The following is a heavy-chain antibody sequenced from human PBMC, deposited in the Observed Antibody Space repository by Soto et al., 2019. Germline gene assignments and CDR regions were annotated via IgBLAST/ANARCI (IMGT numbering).Heavy chain of an antibody. J-gene: IGHJ6*02. CDR2: INADNGNT. CDR1: GYTFTSYA. CDR3: ARDLDTAMARVPFNYYYGMDV. Sequence: QVQLVQSGAEEKKPGASVKVSCKASGYTFTSYAMHWVRQAPGQRLEWMGWINADNGNTKYSQKFQGRVAITRDTPPSADDMELSSLRSEDTAVYYCARDLDTAMARVPFNYYYGMDVWGQGTTVTVSS. V-gene: IGHV1-3*05. D-gene: IGHD5-18*01.